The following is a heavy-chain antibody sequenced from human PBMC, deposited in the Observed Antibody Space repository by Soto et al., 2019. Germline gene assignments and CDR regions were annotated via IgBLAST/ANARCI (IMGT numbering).Heavy chain of an antibody. D-gene: IGHD6-13*01. CDR3: ARDHRSSWSFYHYYYGMDV. V-gene: IGHV3-48*02. Sequence: PGGSLRLSCAASGFTFSSYSMNWVRQAPGKGLEWVSYISSSSSTIYYADSVKGRFTISRDNAKNSLYLQMNSLRDEDTAVYYCARDHRSSWSFYHYYYGMDVWGQGTTVTVSS. J-gene: IGHJ6*02. CDR1: GFTFSSYS. CDR2: ISSSSSTI.